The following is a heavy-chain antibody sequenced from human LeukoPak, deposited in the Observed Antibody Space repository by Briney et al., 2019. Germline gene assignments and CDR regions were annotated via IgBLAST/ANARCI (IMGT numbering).Heavy chain of an antibody. V-gene: IGHV3-23*01. CDR2: ISNSGGST. D-gene: IGHD6-19*01. CDR3: AKDPFSHSSGWYGVDY. J-gene: IGHJ4*02. Sequence: GGSLRLSRAASGFTFSSYAMSWVRQAPGKGLEWVSTISNSGGSTDYADSVKGGFTISRDNSKNTLYLQMNSLRAEDTAVYYCAKDPFSHSSGWYGVDYWGQGTLVTVSS. CDR1: GFTFSSYA.